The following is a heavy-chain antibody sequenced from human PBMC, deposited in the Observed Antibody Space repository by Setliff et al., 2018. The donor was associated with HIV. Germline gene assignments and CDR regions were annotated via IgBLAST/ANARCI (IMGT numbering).Heavy chain of an antibody. CDR2: ITGGGDHT. J-gene: IGHJ1*01. Sequence: GGSLRLSCASSGFTFSSYAMNWVRQAPGMGLEWVSAITGGGDHTYYADSVKGRFTISRDNSRNTVYLQMNSLRADDTAVYYCAKEGSTAVAGYADYFQDWGQGTLVTVSS. CDR1: GFTFSSYA. CDR3: AKEGSTAVAGYADYFQD. D-gene: IGHD6-19*01. V-gene: IGHV3-23*01.